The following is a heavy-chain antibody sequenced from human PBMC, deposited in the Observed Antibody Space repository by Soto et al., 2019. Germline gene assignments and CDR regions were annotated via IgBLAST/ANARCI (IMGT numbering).Heavy chain of an antibody. J-gene: IGHJ6*02. V-gene: IGHV1-69*12. CDR2: IIPIFGTA. CDR3: ASHSGSSPEGRYYYGMDV. Sequence: QVQLVQSGAEVKKPGSSVKVSCKASGGTFSSYAMSWVRQAPGKGLEWMGGIIPIFGTADYAQKFQGRVTITADESTSTAYMELSSLRSEDTAVYYCASHSGSSPEGRYYYGMDVWGQGTTVTVSS. CDR1: GGTFSSYA. D-gene: IGHD1-26*01.